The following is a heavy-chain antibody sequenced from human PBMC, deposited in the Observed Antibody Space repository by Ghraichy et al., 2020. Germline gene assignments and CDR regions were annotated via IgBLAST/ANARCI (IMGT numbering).Heavy chain of an antibody. CDR2: ISGDGGST. D-gene: IGHD3-22*01. CDR3: AKDIGPYYYDSSGPSDY. Sequence: LSLTCAASGFTFDDYAMHWVRQAPGKGLEWVSLISGDGGSTYYADSVKGRYTISRDNSKNSLYLQMNSLRTEDTALYYCAKDIGPYYYDSSGPSDYWGQGTLVTVSS. CDR1: GFTFDDYA. J-gene: IGHJ4*02. V-gene: IGHV3-43*02.